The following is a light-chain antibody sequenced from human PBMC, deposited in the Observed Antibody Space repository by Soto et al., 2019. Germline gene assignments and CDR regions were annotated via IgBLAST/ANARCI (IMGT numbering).Light chain of an antibody. CDR3: SSHTSSNTLL. J-gene: IGLJ2*01. V-gene: IGLV2-18*02. CDR1: SSDVGSYNR. CDR2: EVS. Sequence: QSALTQPPSVSGSPGQSVTISCTGTSSDVGSYNRVSWYQQPPGTAPKLMIYEVSNRPSGVPDRFFGSKSGKTASLTISGLQAEDEADYYCSSHTSSNTLLFGGGTQLTVL.